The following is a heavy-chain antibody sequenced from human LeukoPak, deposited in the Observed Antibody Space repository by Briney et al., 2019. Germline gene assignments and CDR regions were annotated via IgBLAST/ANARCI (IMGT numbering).Heavy chain of an antibody. J-gene: IGHJ4*02. D-gene: IGHD4-17*01. V-gene: IGHV4-34*01. Sequence: PSETLSLTCTVYVGSFSGYYWSWIGQPPGKGLELIGEINHSGSSNYNPSLKSRVTISVDTSKNPFSLKLSTLTAADTAVYYCARGARYYGGYYYFDYWGQGTLVTVSS. CDR1: VGSFSGYY. CDR3: ARGARYYGGYYYFDY. CDR2: INHSGSS.